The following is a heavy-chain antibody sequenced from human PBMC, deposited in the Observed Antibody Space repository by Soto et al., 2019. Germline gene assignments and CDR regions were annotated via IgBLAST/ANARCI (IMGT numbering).Heavy chain of an antibody. CDR1: GFTFSSYD. V-gene: IGHV3-48*03. D-gene: IGHD2-2*01. CDR3: AAIVVVPAAPMDA. Sequence: GGSLRLSCAASGFTFSSYDMNWVRQAPGKGLECVSYMSSSGSTIYYADSVKGRFTVARDNAKSSLYLQMNSLRAEDTAVYYCAAIVVVPAAPMDAWGQGTTVTVSS. CDR2: MSSSGSTI. J-gene: IGHJ6*02.